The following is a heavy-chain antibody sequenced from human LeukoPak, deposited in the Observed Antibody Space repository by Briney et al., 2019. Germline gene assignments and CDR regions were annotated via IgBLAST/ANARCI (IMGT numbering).Heavy chain of an antibody. CDR1: GLTVSRNY. CDR3: ARDGRGDGVPAENAFAI. V-gene: IGHV3-53*01. J-gene: IGHJ3*02. Sequence: PGGSLRLSCAASGLTVSRNYMNWVRQAPGKGLEWVSVIYSGGSTYYADSVKGRFTIPRDNSKNTLYLRTNSLRAEDTAVYYCARDGRGDGVPAENAFAIWGQGTMVTVSS. CDR2: IYSGGST. D-gene: IGHD3-10*01.